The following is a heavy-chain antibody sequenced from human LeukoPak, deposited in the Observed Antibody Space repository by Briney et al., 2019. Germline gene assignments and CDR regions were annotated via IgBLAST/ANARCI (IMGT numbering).Heavy chain of an antibody. CDR1: GFSFSSYA. CDR2: ISDSGGTV. V-gene: IGHV3-23*01. CDR3: AKKLSGSYKGFDY. D-gene: IGHD1-26*01. J-gene: IGHJ4*02. Sequence: GGSLRLSCAASGFSFSSYAMSWVRQAPGKGLEWVSGISDSGGTVYYADSVKGRFTISRDNSKNSLYLQMNSLRAEDTAVYYCAKKLSGSYKGFDYWGQGTLVTVSS.